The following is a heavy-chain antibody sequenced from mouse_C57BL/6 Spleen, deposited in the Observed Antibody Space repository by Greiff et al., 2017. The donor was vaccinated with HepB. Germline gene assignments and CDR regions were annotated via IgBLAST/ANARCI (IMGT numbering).Heavy chain of an antibody. V-gene: IGHV1-64*01. D-gene: IGHD1-1*01. J-gene: IGHJ3*01. Sequence: VQLQQPGAELVKPGASVKLSCKASGYTFTSYWMHWVKQRPGQGLEWIGMIHPNSGSTNYNEKFKSKATLTVDKSSSTAYMQLSSLTSEDSAVYYCARGVTTVVEDGFAYWGQGTLVTVSA. CDR2: IHPNSGST. CDR1: GYTFTSYW. CDR3: ARGVTTVVEDGFAY.